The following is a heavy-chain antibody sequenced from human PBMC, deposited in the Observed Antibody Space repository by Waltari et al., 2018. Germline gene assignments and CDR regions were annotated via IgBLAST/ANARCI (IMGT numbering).Heavy chain of an antibody. CDR1: GGSITSNLHY. J-gene: IGHJ3*01. CDR3: ATYIGASIGTAAFDV. V-gene: IGHV4-39*02. CDR2: MSYNGAT. D-gene: IGHD5-12*01. Sequence: LQLQESGPGLGTPSETLSTTCIVPGGSITSNLHYWAWILQPPGQGREWIGTMSYNGATYSSPSLKSRVTVSRDTSKNHLSLKLGSVTAADTAVYYCATYIGASIGTAAFDVWGQGTMVTVSS.